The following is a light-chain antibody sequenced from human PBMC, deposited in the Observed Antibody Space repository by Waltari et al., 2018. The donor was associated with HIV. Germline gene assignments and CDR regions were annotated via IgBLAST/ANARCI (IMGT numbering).Light chain of an antibody. CDR2: GNS. CDR3: QSYDSGFVV. V-gene: IGLV1-40*01. Sequence: QSVLTQPPSVSGAPGQRVTISCTWSSPHIGAGYDVHWYQQLPGTAPKLLIYGNSNRPSGVPDRFSGSKSGTSASLAITGLQAEDEADYYCQSYDSGFVVFGGGTKLTVL. J-gene: IGLJ2*01. CDR1: SPHIGAGYD.